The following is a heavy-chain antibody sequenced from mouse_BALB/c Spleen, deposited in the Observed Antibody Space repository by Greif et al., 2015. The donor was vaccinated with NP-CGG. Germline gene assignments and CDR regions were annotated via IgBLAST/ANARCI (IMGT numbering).Heavy chain of an antibody. CDR2: INSNGGST. CDR1: GFTFSSYY. CDR3: ARPDYGYFDV. J-gene: IGHJ1*01. Sequence: EVKLMESGGGLVKLGGSLKLSCAASGFTFSSYYMSWVRQTPEKRLELVAAINSNGGSTYYPDTVKGRFTISRDNAKNTLYLQMSSLKSEDTALYYRARPDYGYFDVWGAGTTVTVSS. V-gene: IGHV5-6-2*01.